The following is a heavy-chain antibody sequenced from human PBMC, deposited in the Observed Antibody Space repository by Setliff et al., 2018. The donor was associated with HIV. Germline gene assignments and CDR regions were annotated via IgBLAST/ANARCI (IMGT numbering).Heavy chain of an antibody. CDR2: VYYSGGT. CDR3: ARLGDSGYDFRGYFDY. Sequence: SETLSLTCTVSGGSIRSTSYYWGWIRQPPGKGLEWLANVYYSGGTYYNPSLNSRVTISVDTSRNQFSLKLTSVTAADTALYFCARLGDSGYDFRGYFDYWGQGKLVTVSS. CDR1: GGSIRSTSYY. D-gene: IGHD5-12*01. V-gene: IGHV4-39*01. J-gene: IGHJ4*02.